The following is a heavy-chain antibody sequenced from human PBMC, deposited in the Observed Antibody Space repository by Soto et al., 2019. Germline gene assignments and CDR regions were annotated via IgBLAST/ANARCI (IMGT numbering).Heavy chain of an antibody. Sequence: ASVKVSCKTSGYSFTKYGLHWVRQAPGQRLEWMGWINPGNGDTKYSQKFQGRVTITRDTSATTAYMELNSLRAEDTAMYYCAKDTVTNSPFYYYGMDVWGQGTTVTVSS. CDR3: AKDTVTNSPFYYYGMDV. J-gene: IGHJ6*02. V-gene: IGHV1-3*01. D-gene: IGHD4-4*01. CDR1: GYSFTKYG. CDR2: INPGNGDT.